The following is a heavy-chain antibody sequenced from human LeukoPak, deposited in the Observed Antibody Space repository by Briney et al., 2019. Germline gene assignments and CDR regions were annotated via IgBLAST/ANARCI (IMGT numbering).Heavy chain of an antibody. CDR3: ARDSIAGTGYYFDY. V-gene: IGHV4-59*11. CDR1: GGSISSHY. D-gene: IGHD6-13*01. CDR2: IYYSGST. J-gene: IGHJ4*02. Sequence: SETLSLTCTVSGGSISSHYWSWIRQPPGKGLEGIGYIYYSGSTNYNPSLKSRVTISVDTSKNQFSLKLSSVTAADTAVYYCARDSIAGTGYYFDYWGQGTLVTVSS.